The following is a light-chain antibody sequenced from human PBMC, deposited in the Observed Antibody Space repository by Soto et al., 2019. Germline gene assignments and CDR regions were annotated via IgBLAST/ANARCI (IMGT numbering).Light chain of an antibody. CDR2: LGD. J-gene: IGLJ1*01. V-gene: IGLV1-47*02. Sequence: QLVLTQPPSASSTPGQTVTISCSGSTSNIGTFYVYWYQHLPGTAPKLLIYLGDQRASGVSDRFSGSKSGTSASLAINGLRSDDEADYYCAAWDDNLNAYVFGSGTKVTDL. CDR1: TSNIGTFY. CDR3: AAWDDNLNAYV.